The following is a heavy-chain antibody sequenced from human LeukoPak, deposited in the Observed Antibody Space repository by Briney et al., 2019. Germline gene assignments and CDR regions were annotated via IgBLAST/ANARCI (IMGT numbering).Heavy chain of an antibody. V-gene: IGHV4-59*01. D-gene: IGHD2-2*01. CDR2: IYYSGST. CDR3: ARGFDIVVVPAALGRYYYGMDV. Sequence: SETLSLTCTVSGGSISSYYWSWIRQPPGKGLEWIGYIYYSGSTNYNPSLKSRVTISVDTSKNQFSLKLSSVTAADTAVYYCARGFDIVVVPAALGRYYYGMDVWGQGITVTVSS. CDR1: GGSISSYY. J-gene: IGHJ6*02.